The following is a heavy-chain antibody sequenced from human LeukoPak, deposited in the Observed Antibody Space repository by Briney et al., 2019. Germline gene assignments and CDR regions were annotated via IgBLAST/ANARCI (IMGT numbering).Heavy chain of an antibody. V-gene: IGHV3-48*03. J-gene: IGHJ4*02. Sequence: GGSLRLSCAASGFTFSSYEMNWVRQAPGKGLEWVSYISSSGSTIYYADSVKGRFTISRDNAKNSLYLQMNSLRAEDTAVYYCATYCSSISCPNFDYWGQGTLVTVSS. CDR2: ISSSGSTI. CDR1: GFTFSSYE. CDR3: ATYCSSISCPNFDY. D-gene: IGHD2-2*01.